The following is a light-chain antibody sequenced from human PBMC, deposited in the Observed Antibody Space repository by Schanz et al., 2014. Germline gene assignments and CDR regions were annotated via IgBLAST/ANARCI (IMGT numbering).Light chain of an antibody. V-gene: IGLV2-23*01. CDR2: EGS. J-gene: IGLJ3*02. CDR3: CSYAGRPWV. CDR1: SSDVGSYNL. Sequence: QSALTQPASVSGSPGQSITISCTGTSSDVGSYNLVSWYQQHPGKAPKLMIYEGSKRPSGVSNRISGSKSGNTASLTISGLQAEDEADYYCCSYAGRPWVFGGGTKVTVL.